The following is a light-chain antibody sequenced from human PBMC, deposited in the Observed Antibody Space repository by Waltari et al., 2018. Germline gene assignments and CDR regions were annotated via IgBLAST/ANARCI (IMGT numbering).Light chain of an antibody. CDR2: DAS. CDR3: QQYDNLRIT. J-gene: IGKJ5*01. V-gene: IGKV1-33*01. Sequence: DIQMTQSPSSLSASVGDRVTITCQASQDISHYLNWYQQKPGKAPKLLIYDASNLETGVPSRFSGSGSGTDFTFTISSLQPEDIAAYYCQQYDNLRITFGQGTRLEIK. CDR1: QDISHY.